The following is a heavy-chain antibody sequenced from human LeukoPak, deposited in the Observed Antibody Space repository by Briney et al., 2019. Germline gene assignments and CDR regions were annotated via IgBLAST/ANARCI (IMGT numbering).Heavy chain of an antibody. Sequence: GGSLRLSCAASGFTFSSYAMSWVRQAPGKGLEWVSAISGSGGSTYYADSVKGRFTISRDNSKNTLYLQMNSLRAEDTAVYHCATSYGSGSYYVRYNYYYYYGMDVWGQGTTVTVSS. CDR3: ATSYGSGSYYVRYNYYYYYGMDV. V-gene: IGHV3-23*01. D-gene: IGHD3-10*01. CDR2: ISGSGGST. CDR1: GFTFSSYA. J-gene: IGHJ6*02.